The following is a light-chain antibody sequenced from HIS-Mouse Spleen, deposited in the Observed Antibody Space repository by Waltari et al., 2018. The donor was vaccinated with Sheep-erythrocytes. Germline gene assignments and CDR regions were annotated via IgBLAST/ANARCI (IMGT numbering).Light chain of an antibody. Sequence: QSVLTQPPSASGTPGQRVTISCSGSSSNIGSNTVNWYQQHPGTAPKLLIYSNNQRPSGVPARFSGSKSGTSASLAISGLQSEDEADYYCAAWDDSLNGPVFGGGTKLTVL. V-gene: IGLV1-44*01. J-gene: IGLJ3*02. CDR2: SNN. CDR3: AAWDDSLNGPV. CDR1: SSNIGSNT.